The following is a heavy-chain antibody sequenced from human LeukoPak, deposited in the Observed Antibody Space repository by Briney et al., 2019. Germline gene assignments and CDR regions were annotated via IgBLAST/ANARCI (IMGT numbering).Heavy chain of an antibody. CDR1: GYTFTGYY. CDR3: ARGRYYDILTGYYSPQLDY. J-gene: IGHJ4*02. Sequence: GASVNVSCKASGYTFTGYYMHGVRQAPGQGVEWMGWINPNSGGTNYAQKLQGSVTMTRDTSISTAYMELSRLRSDDTAVYYCARGRYYDILTGYYSPQLDYWGQGTLVTVSS. V-gene: IGHV1-2*02. CDR2: INPNSGGT. D-gene: IGHD3-9*01.